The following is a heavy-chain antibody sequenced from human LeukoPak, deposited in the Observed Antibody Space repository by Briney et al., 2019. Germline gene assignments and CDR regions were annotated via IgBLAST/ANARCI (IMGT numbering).Heavy chain of an antibody. J-gene: IGHJ4*02. Sequence: SETLSLTCSVSGGSISAYYWSWIRQPPGKGLEWIGYISYSGSTNYNPSLKSRVTMSVDTSKNQFSLKLSSVTAADTAVYYCARGPTTMTRAFDYWSQGTLATVSS. V-gene: IGHV4-59*12. CDR3: ARGPTTMTRAFDY. D-gene: IGHD4-17*01. CDR1: GGSISAYY. CDR2: ISYSGST.